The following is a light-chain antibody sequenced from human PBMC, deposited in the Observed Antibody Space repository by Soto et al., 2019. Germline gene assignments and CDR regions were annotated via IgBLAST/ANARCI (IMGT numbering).Light chain of an antibody. CDR2: EVS. J-gene: IGLJ1*01. CDR3: CSYSGTNYHYV. CDR1: SSDVGGYNY. V-gene: IGLV2-8*01. Sequence: QSAMTQPPSASGSFGQSVTISCRGTSSDVGGYNYVSWYQQHPGKAPKLMIYEVSERPSGVPDRFSGSKSGNTASLTVSGLQAGDEADYYCCSYSGTNYHYVFGTGTKLTVL.